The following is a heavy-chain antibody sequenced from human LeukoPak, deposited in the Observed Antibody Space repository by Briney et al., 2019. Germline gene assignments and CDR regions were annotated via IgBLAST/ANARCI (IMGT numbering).Heavy chain of an antibody. V-gene: IGHV1-8*01. CDR3: ASPQPGAAGRQVDY. D-gene: IGHD6-13*01. Sequence: ASVKVSCKASGYTFTSYDINWVRQATGQGLEWMGWMSPNSGNTGYAQKFQGRVTMTRNTSISTAYMELSSLRSEDTAVYYCASPQPGAAGRQVDYWGQGTLVTVSS. J-gene: IGHJ4*02. CDR1: GYTFTSYD. CDR2: MSPNSGNT.